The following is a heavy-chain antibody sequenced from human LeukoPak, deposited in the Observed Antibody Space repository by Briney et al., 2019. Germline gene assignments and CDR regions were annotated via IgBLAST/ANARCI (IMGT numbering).Heavy chain of an antibody. J-gene: IGHJ4*02. D-gene: IGHD6-13*01. CDR1: GGSFSGHY. CDR2: VYYTGDS. V-gene: IGHV4-59*08. Sequence: SETLSLTCTVSGGSFSGHYWSWMRQPPGKAPEWIGYVYYTGDSSYNPSLRGRVSISVDTSMNQFSLRLSSVTAADTAVYYCTRHARNSWHSDYWGQGAVVTVSS. CDR3: TRHARNSWHSDY.